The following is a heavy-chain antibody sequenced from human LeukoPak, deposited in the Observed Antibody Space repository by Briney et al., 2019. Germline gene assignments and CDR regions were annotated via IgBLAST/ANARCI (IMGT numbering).Heavy chain of an antibody. CDR1: GFTVSGYY. V-gene: IGHV3-66*02. J-gene: IGHJ6*02. CDR3: AKDPGGGDCSSPSCWDV. CDR2: IYTGGCT. Sequence: GGSLSLSCAVSGFTVSGYYMKWVRQAAGKGLEWVSLIYTGGCTSFAESVKGRFTISRDNSRNTVYLQMNSPRVEDTAVYYCAKDPGGGDCSSPSCWDVWGQGTTVTVSS. D-gene: IGHD2-2*01.